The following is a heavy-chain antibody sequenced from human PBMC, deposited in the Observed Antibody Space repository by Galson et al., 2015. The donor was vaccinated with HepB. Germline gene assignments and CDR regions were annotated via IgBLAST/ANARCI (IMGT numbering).Heavy chain of an antibody. CDR2: INYRGST. V-gene: IGHV4-34*01. Sequence: ETLSLTCGVYGGSFSGYQWSWLRQPPGKAPEWIGEINYRGSTSYSPSLKSRVTISLDTSKNQFSLELTSVTAADTAVYFCARGLRGGLGGILELWGQGALVTVSS. CDR3: ARGLRGGLGGILEL. D-gene: IGHD3-16*01. CDR1: GGSFSGYQ. J-gene: IGHJ5*02.